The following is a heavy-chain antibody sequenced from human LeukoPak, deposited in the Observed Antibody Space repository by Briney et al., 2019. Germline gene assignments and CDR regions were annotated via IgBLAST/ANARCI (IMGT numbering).Heavy chain of an antibody. J-gene: IGHJ3*01. Sequence: ASVKVSCKASGYTFTSYGISWVRQAPGQGPEWMGWISAYNGNTNYAQKLQGRVTMTTDTSTNTAYMELRSLRSDDTAVYYCARSPYDILTGYQFGGVAFDFWGQGTMVTVSS. D-gene: IGHD3-9*01. V-gene: IGHV1-18*01. CDR1: GYTFTSYG. CDR2: ISAYNGNT. CDR3: ARSPYDILTGYQFGGVAFDF.